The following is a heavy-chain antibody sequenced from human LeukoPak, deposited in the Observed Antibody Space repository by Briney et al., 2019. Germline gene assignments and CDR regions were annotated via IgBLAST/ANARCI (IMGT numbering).Heavy chain of an antibody. CDR3: ARESTVTTSGDRAFDI. D-gene: IGHD4-17*01. Sequence: SVKVSCKASGGTFSSYAISWVRQAPGQGLEWMGRIIPIFGIANYAQKFQGRVTITADKSTSTAYMELNSLRSEDTAVYYCARESTVTTSGDRAFDIWGQGTMVTLSS. CDR2: IIPIFGIA. V-gene: IGHV1-69*04. J-gene: IGHJ3*02. CDR1: GGTFSSYA.